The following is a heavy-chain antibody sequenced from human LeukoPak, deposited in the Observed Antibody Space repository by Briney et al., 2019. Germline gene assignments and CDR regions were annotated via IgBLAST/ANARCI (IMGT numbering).Heavy chain of an antibody. CDR2: INPNSGGT. CDR3: SIARYCSSTSCYFPHYYYYMDV. D-gene: IGHD2-2*01. CDR1: GYTFTGYY. Sequence: ASVKVSCKASGYTFTGYYMHWVRQAPGQGLEWMGWINPNSGGTNYAQKFQGRVTMTRDTSISTAYMELSWLRSDDTAVYYCSIARYCSSTSCYFPHYYYYMDVWGKGTTVTVSS. V-gene: IGHV1-2*02. J-gene: IGHJ6*03.